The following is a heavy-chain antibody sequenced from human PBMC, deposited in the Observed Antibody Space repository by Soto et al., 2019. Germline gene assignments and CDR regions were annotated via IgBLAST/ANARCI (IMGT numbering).Heavy chain of an antibody. CDR1: GFTFSGYW. J-gene: IGHJ5*02. CDR2: ISSDGSRT. D-gene: IGHD5-12*01. V-gene: IGHV3-74*01. Sequence: GGSLRLSCAASGFTFSGYWMHWVRQVPGKGLVWVSIISSDGSRTVYADSVKGRFTISRENAKNMLYLQMNSLTDEDTAVYYCARGAGYRFDPWSQGTQVKVS. CDR3: ARGAGYRFDP.